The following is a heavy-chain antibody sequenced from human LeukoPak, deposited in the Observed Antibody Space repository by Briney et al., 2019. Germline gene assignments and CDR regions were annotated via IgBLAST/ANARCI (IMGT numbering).Heavy chain of an antibody. CDR1: GGSISSGGYS. Sequence: PSQTLSLTCAVSGGSISSGGYSWSWIRQPPGKGLEWIGYIYHSGSTYYNPSLKSRVTISVDRSKNQFSLKLGSVTAADTAVYYCARAVVGRPNYFGYWGQGTLVTVSS. D-gene: IGHD6-13*01. CDR2: IYHSGST. J-gene: IGHJ4*02. CDR3: ARAVVGRPNYFGY. V-gene: IGHV4-30-2*01.